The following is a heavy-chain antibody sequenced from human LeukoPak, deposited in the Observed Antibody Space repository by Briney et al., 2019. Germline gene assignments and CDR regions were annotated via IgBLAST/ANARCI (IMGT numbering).Heavy chain of an antibody. D-gene: IGHD6-13*01. V-gene: IGHV4-59*01. J-gene: IGHJ4*02. Sequence: SETLSLTCTVSGGSISSYYWSWIRQPPGKGLEWIGYIYYSGSTNYSPSLKSRVTISVDTSKNQFSLKLSSVTAADTAVYYCARGSTAAGIYYFDYWGQGTLVTVSS. CDR2: IYYSGST. CDR1: GGSISSYY. CDR3: ARGSTAAGIYYFDY.